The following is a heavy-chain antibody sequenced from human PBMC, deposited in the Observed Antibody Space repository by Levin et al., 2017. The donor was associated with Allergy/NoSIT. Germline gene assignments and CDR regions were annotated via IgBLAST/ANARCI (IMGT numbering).Heavy chain of an antibody. CDR2: IYSNGNT. CDR3: AKDLTGYYNA. Sequence: GGSLRLSCAASGFTVSTNYMSWVRQAPGKGLEWVSIIYSNGNTYYADSVKGRFTISRDNSKNTLFLQMNSLRAEDTAVYYCAKDLTGYYNAWGQGTLVTVSS. J-gene: IGHJ5*02. V-gene: IGHV3-53*01. CDR1: GFTVSTNY. D-gene: IGHD3-9*01.